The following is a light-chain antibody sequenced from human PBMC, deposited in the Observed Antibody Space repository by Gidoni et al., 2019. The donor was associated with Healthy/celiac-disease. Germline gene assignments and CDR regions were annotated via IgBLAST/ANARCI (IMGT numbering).Light chain of an antibody. J-gene: IGLJ3*02. CDR3: SSYTSSSTWV. CDR2: EVS. Sequence: QSALTQPASVSESPGQSITISCTGTSSDVGGYNYVPWYQQHPGKAPKLMIYEVSNRPSGVPDRFSGSKSGNTASLTISGLQAEDEADYYCSSYTSSSTWVFGGGTKLTVL. CDR1: SSDVGGYNY. V-gene: IGLV2-14*01.